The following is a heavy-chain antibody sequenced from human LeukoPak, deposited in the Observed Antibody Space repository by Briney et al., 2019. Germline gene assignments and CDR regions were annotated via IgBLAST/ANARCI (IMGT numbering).Heavy chain of an antibody. CDR1: GGSISSYY. J-gene: IGHJ4*02. V-gene: IGHV4-59*01. CDR3: ARGGSRKPRMATFDH. Sequence: SETLSLTCTVSGGSISSYYWSWIRQPPGKGLEWIGYIYYSGGTNYNPSLKSRVTISVDTSKNQFSLKLSSVNAADTAVYYCARGGSRKPRMATFDHWGQGTLVTVSS. D-gene: IGHD2-15*01. CDR2: IYYSGGT.